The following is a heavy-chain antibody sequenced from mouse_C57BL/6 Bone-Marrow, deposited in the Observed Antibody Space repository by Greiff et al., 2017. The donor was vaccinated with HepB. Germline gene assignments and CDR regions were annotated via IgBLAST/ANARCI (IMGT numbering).Heavy chain of an antibody. J-gene: IGHJ2*01. D-gene: IGHD2-5*01. CDR3: ARQGSNDY. CDR1: GFTFSSYG. Sequence: EVQVVESGGDLVKPGGSLKLSCAASGFTFSSYGMSWVRQTPDKRLEWVATISSGGSYTYYPDSVKGRFTISRDNAKNTLYLQMSSLKSEDTAMYCCARQGSNDYWGQGTTLTVSS. V-gene: IGHV5-6*01. CDR2: ISSGGSYT.